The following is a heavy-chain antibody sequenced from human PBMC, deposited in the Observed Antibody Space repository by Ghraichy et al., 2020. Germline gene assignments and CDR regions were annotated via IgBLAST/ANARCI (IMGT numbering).Heavy chain of an antibody. CDR3: ARYYDFWSGRSMDV. Sequence: SQTLSLTCAVYGGSFSGYYWSWIRQPPGKGLEWIGEINHSGSTNYNPSLKSRVTISVDTSKNQFSLKLSSVTAADTAVYYCARYYDFWSGRSMDVWGQGTTVTVSS. D-gene: IGHD3-3*01. CDR1: GGSFSGYY. J-gene: IGHJ6*02. CDR2: INHSGST. V-gene: IGHV4-34*01.